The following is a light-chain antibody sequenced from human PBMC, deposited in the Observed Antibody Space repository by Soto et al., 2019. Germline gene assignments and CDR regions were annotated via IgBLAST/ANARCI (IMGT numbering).Light chain of an antibody. CDR3: QQYNSWPRT. CDR2: GAS. J-gene: IGKJ1*01. Sequence: EIVMTQSPATLSVSPGERATLSCRASQGVNTNLAWYQQKPGQAPQLLIYGASTRATGVPARFNVSGSGTEFTLTITSLQSEDFATYACQQYNSWPRTFGHGTKV. CDR1: QGVNTN. V-gene: IGKV3-15*01.